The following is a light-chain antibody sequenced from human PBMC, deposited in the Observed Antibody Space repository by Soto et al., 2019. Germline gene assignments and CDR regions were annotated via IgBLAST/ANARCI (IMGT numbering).Light chain of an antibody. Sequence: DIVMTQSPDSLAVSLGERATINCKSSQSVLYSSNNKNYLAWYQQKPGQPPKLLIYWASTREFGVPDRFSGSGSGTDFTLIISSLQAEDVAVYYCQQYYSNPLTFGGGTKVEIK. V-gene: IGKV4-1*01. CDR1: QSVLYSSNNKNY. J-gene: IGKJ4*01. CDR3: QQYYSNPLT. CDR2: WAS.